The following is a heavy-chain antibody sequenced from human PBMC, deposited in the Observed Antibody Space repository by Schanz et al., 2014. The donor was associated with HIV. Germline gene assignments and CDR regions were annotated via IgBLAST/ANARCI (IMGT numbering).Heavy chain of an antibody. CDR1: GFTFSTFG. CDR3: AKGQRGVVRGDIDY. CDR2: IWHDGSNK. D-gene: IGHD3-10*01. V-gene: IGHV3-30*18. J-gene: IGHJ4*02. Sequence: QVQLVESGGGVVQPGRSLRLSCAASGFTFSTFGMHWVRQAPGKGLEWVAVIWHDGSNKYYADSVKGRFSISRDNSKNTLYLQMNSLRAEDTAVYYCAKGQRGVVRGDIDYWGQGTLVTVSS.